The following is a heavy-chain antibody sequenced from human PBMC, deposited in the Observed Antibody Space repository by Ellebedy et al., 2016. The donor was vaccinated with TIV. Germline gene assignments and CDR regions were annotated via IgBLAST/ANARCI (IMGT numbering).Heavy chain of an antibody. D-gene: IGHD2-2*01. CDR3: ARDGVVPAAMSDLYYYYYYGMDV. V-gene: IGHV3-21*01. Sequence: GGSLRLXCAASGFTFSSYSMNWVRQAPGKGLEWVSSISSSSSYIYYADSVKGRFTISRDNAKNSLYLQMNSLRAEDTAVYYCARDGVVPAAMSDLYYYYYYGMDVWGQGTTVTVSS. J-gene: IGHJ6*02. CDR2: ISSSSSYI. CDR1: GFTFSSYS.